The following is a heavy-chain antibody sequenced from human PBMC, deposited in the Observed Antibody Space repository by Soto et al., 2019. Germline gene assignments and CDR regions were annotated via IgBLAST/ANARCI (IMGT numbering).Heavy chain of an antibody. V-gene: IGHV3-30*18. CDR1: GFSFSSYG. CDR3: AKEKMEQYQLLPFFDY. J-gene: IGHJ4*02. CDR2: ISYDGSNK. Sequence: PGESLKISCAASGFSFSSYGMHWLRQAAGKGLEWVAVISYDGSNKYYADSVRGRFTISRDNSKNTLYLQMNSLRPEDTAVFYCAKEKMEQYQLLPFFDYWGQGTLVTVSS. D-gene: IGHD2-2*01.